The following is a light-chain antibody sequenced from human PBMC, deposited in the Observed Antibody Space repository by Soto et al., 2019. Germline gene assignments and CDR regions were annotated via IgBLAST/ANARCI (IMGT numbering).Light chain of an antibody. Sequence: EIVITQCSANLSVSPLERANPSCRASQGIKDYLAWFQQKPGQAPRLLIYAASTRATGIPARFSGSGSGTDFTLTISSLEPEDFAVYYCQQRSNWPITFGQGTRLEIK. J-gene: IGKJ5*01. CDR3: QQRSNWPIT. CDR1: QGIKDY. CDR2: AAS. V-gene: IGKV3-11*01.